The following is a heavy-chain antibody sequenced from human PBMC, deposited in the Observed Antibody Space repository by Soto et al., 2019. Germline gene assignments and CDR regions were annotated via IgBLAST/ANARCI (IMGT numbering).Heavy chain of an antibody. CDR3: ARDLDTATYFDY. V-gene: IGHV4-30-4*01. Sequence: SETLSLTCTVSGGSISSGNYCWSWIRQPPGKGLEWTGCIHYSGSSYYNPSLKSRVTISVDTSKNQFSLKLDSVTAADTAVYYCARDLDTATYFDYWGHGTLVTVSS. J-gene: IGHJ4*01. CDR2: IHYSGSS. D-gene: IGHD5-18*01. CDR1: GGSISSGNYC.